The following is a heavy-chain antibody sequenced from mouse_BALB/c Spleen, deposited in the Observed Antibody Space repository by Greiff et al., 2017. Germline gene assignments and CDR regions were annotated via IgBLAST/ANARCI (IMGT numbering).Heavy chain of an antibody. CDR2: ISSGSSTI. D-gene: IGHD1-1*01. Sequence: EVKVVESGGGLVQPGGSRKLSCAASGFTFSSFGMHWVRQAPEKGLEWVAYISSGSSTIYYADTVKGRFTISRDNPKNTLFLQMTSLRSEDTAMYYCARSYGSKPYFDVWGAGTTVTVSS. CDR1: GFTFSSFG. V-gene: IGHV5-17*02. J-gene: IGHJ1*01. CDR3: ARSYGSKPYFDV.